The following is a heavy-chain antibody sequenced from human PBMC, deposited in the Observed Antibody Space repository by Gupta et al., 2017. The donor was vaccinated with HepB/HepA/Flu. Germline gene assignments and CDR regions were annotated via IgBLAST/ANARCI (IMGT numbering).Heavy chain of an antibody. CDR2: NGGST. D-gene: IGHD3-22*01. J-gene: IGHJ4*02. Sequence: NGGSTGYADSVKGRFTISRDNAKNSLYLQMSSLRAEDTALYYCARELYYYDSSGYYGASDYWGQGTLVTVSS. V-gene: IGHV3-20*03. CDR3: ARELYYYDSSGYYGASDY.